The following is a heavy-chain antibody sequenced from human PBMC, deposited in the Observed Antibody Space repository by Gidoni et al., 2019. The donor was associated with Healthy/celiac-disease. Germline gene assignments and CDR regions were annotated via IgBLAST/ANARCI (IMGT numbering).Heavy chain of an antibody. CDR2: IYYSGST. Sequence: QVQLQESGPGLVKPSQTLSLTGTVSGGSFSSGGYYWSWIRQHPGKGLEWIGYIYYSGSTYYNPSLKRRVTISVDTSKNQFSLKLSSVTAADTAVYYCAREKHCSSTSCSYYFDYWGQGTLVTVSS. D-gene: IGHD2-2*01. CDR1: GGSFSSGGYY. CDR3: AREKHCSSTSCSYYFDY. V-gene: IGHV4-31*03. J-gene: IGHJ4*02.